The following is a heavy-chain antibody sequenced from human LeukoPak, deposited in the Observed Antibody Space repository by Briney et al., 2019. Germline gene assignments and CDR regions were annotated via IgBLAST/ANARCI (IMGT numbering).Heavy chain of an antibody. J-gene: IGHJ3*02. CDR2: IYYSGST. V-gene: IGHV4-59*01. CDR3: ARGGRRITMIVVVSDAFDI. Sequence: PSETLSPTCTVSGGSISSYYWSWIRQPPGKGLEWIGYIYYSGSTNYNPSLKRRVTISVDPSKNQFSLKLSSVPAADTAVYYCARGGRRITMIVVVSDAFDIWGQGTMVTVSS. D-gene: IGHD3-22*01. CDR1: GGSISSYY.